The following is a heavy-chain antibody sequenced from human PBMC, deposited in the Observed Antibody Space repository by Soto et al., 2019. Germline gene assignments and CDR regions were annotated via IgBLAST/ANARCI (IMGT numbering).Heavy chain of an antibody. J-gene: IGHJ6*02. D-gene: IGHD6-6*01. CDR1: GGSFSDYF. V-gene: IGHV4-34*01. CDR2: INHSGST. Sequence: SETLSLTCAVYGGSFSDYFWTWIRQPPGKGLGLIGEINHSGSTNFNPSLKSRVAISADTSRNQFSLRVTSVTAADTAVYYCAWRCFASSSFHYYYYAVDVWGQGTTVTVSS. CDR3: AWRCFASSSFHYYYYAVDV.